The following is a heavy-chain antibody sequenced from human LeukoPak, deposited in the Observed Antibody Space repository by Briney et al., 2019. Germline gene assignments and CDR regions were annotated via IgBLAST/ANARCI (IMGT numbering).Heavy chain of an antibody. CDR1: GYTFTGYY. V-gene: IGHV1-2*02. CDR2: INPNSGGA. CDR3: ARDAGYSGYDGFDY. J-gene: IGHJ4*02. Sequence: ASVKVSCKASGYTFTGYYMHWVRQAPGQGLEWMGWINPNSGGANYAQKFQGRVTMTRDTSISTAYMELSRLRSDDTAVYYCARDAGYSGYDGFDYWGQGTLVTVSS. D-gene: IGHD5-12*01.